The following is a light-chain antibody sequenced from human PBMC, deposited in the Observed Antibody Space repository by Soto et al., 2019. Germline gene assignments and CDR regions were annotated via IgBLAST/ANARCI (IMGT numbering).Light chain of an antibody. CDR2: DAS. V-gene: IGKV3-20*01. Sequence: ELVMTQSQSTLSVSPGDRSTVCCMSSQSVSSYLAWYQQKPGQAPRLLIYDASSRATGIPDRFSGSGSGTDFTLTISRLEPEDFAVYYCQRYGSSPPITFGQGTRLEI. J-gene: IGKJ5*01. CDR1: QSVSSY. CDR3: QRYGSSPPIT.